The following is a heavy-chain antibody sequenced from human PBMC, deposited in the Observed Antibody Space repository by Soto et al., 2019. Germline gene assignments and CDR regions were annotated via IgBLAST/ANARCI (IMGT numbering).Heavy chain of an antibody. D-gene: IGHD4-4*01. CDR2: ISAYNGNT. CDR1: GYTFTSYG. CDR3: ASVGPPANLGRGMTTVNSGPRSYYMDV. Sequence: ASVKVSCKASGYTFTSYGISWVRQAPGQGLEWMGWISAYNGNTNYAQKLQGRVTMTTDTSTSTAYLELRSLRSDDTALYYCASVGPPANLGRGMTTVNSGPRSYYMDVWGKGTTVTVSS. V-gene: IGHV1-18*01. J-gene: IGHJ6*03.